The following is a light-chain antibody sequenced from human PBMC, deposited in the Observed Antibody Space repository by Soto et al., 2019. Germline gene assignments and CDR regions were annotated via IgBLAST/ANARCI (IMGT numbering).Light chain of an antibody. J-gene: IGKJ1*01. V-gene: IGKV1-5*03. CDR1: QSIDSW. CDR2: QAS. Sequence: DIQMTQSRASLSASVGDRVSITCRASQSIDSWLAWFQQKPGKAPNLLIYQASGLQSGVPSRFSGRGSGTEFTLTISSLQPDDFATYYCQQYNSYWTFGQGTKVEIK. CDR3: QQYNSYWT.